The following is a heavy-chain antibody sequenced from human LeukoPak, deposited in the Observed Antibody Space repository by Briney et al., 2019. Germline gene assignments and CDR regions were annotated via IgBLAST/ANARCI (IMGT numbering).Heavy chain of an antibody. D-gene: IGHD2-15*01. CDR2: IIPILGIA. CDR1: GGTFSSYA. J-gene: IGHJ2*01. V-gene: IGHV1-69*04. Sequence: SVKVSCKASGGTFSSYAISWVRQAPGQGLEWMGRIIPILGIANYAQKFQGRVTITADKSTSAAYMELSSLRSEDTAVYYCARDRGVVVVAATTESAPPWYFDLWGRGTLVTVSS. CDR3: ARDRGVVVVAATTESAPPWYFDL.